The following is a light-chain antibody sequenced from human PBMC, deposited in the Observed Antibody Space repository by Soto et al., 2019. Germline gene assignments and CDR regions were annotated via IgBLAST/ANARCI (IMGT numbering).Light chain of an antibody. CDR3: QNYNTATRT. CDR2: AAS. CDR1: QDIRHF. V-gene: IGKV1-27*01. Sequence: IQMTQSPSALSASVGDRVTITCRASQDIRHFLAWYQHKPGRVPKLLIYAASTLQSGVPSRFLGSGYGTDFILTISSLQPEDAATYSCQNYNTATRTFGGGTTVEI. J-gene: IGKJ4*01.